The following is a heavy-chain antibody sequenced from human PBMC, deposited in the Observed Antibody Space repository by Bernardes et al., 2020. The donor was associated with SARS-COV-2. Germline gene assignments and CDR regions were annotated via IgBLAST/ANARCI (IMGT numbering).Heavy chain of an antibody. J-gene: IGHJ6*02. CDR1: GGTFSSYA. CDR3: ARGGYSSSRFRYYYYGMDV. V-gene: IGHV1-69*13. Sequence: SVKVSCKASGGTFSSYAISWVRQAPGQGLEWMGGIIPIFGTANYAQKFQGRVTITADESTSTAYMELSSLRSEDTAVYYCARGGYSSSRFRYYYYGMDVWGQGTTVTVSS. CDR2: IIPIFGTA. D-gene: IGHD6-13*01.